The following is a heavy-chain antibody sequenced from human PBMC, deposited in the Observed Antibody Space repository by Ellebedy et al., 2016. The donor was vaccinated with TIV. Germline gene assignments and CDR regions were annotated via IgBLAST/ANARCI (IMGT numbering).Heavy chain of an antibody. Sequence: GESLKISCAASGFTFSNYGMHWVRQAPGKGLEWVAVISYDGNEKYYADSVKGRFTISRDNSKNTLYLQMNSLRAEDTAVYYCMKTIKKNSGNYNEDYWGQGTLVTVSS. CDR1: GFTFSNYG. D-gene: IGHD1-26*01. CDR2: ISYDGNEK. V-gene: IGHV3-30*18. CDR3: MKTIKKNSGNYNEDY. J-gene: IGHJ4*02.